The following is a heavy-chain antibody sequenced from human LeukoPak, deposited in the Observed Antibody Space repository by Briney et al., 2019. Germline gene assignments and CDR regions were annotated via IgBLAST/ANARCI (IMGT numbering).Heavy chain of an antibody. D-gene: IGHD3-10*02. V-gene: IGHV3-21*01. CDR2: INFSGNNT. CDR1: GFTFSSYA. J-gene: IGHJ6*04. Sequence: PGGSLRLSCSASGFTFSSYAMNWARQAPGKGLEWISTINFSGNNTFYADSVKGRFTISRDNAKNSLYLQMNSLRAEDTAVYYCAELGITMIGGVWGKGATVTISS. CDR3: AELGITMIGGV.